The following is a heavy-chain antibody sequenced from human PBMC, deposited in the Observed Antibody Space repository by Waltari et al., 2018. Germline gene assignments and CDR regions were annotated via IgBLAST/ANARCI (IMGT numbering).Heavy chain of an antibody. V-gene: IGHV4-59*12. CDR3: ARDPYGDSPFDY. Sequence: QVQLQESGPGLVKPSETLSLTCSVSGGSISSYYWSWIRQPPGKGLEWIGYIYYSGSTNYNPSLKSRVTISVDTSKNQFSLKLSSVTAADTAVYYCARDPYGDSPFDYWGQGTLVTVSS. D-gene: IGHD4-17*01. J-gene: IGHJ4*02. CDR1: GGSISSYY. CDR2: IYYSGST.